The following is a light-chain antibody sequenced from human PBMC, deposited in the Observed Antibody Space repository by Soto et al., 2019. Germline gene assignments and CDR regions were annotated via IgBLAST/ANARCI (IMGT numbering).Light chain of an antibody. J-gene: IGLJ2*01. CDR1: SSDIGGYNY. CDR3: ASPTGRSTLI. V-gene: IGLV2-14*01. CDR2: DVG. Sequence: QSAPTQPASVSGSPGQSITISCTGTSSDIGGYNYVSWIRQHPGKAPQLMIYDVGNRPSGVSDRFSASKSGNTASLTISGLQAEDEDDYYCASPTGRSTLIFGGGTQVTVL.